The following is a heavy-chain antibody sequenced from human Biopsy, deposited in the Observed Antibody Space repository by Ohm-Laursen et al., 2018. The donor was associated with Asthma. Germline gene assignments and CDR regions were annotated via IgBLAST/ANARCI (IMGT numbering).Heavy chain of an antibody. Sequence: SSVKVSCKSLGGTFNTYVIGWVRQAPGQGLEWMGGINSVFGTTTYPQKFQDRVAITADDSTSTVYMELSSLRSEDTAAYYCARKAGSCISRTCYSLDFWGQGTLVTVSS. CDR1: GGTFNTYV. D-gene: IGHD2-2*01. CDR3: ARKAGSCISRTCYSLDF. V-gene: IGHV1-69*01. J-gene: IGHJ4*02. CDR2: INSVFGTT.